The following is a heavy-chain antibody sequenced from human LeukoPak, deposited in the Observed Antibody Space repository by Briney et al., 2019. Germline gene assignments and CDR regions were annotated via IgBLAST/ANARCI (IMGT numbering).Heavy chain of an antibody. CDR2: ISSSGST. Sequence: SETLSLTCTVSGDSISSGDYYWSWIRQPAGKGLEWIGRISSSGSTNYNPSLKSRVTISVDTSKNQFSLKLGSLTAADTAVYYCARRDSSGWSAPFDHWGQGTLVTVSS. D-gene: IGHD6-19*01. J-gene: IGHJ4*02. V-gene: IGHV4-61*02. CDR3: ARRDSSGWSAPFDH. CDR1: GDSISSGDYY.